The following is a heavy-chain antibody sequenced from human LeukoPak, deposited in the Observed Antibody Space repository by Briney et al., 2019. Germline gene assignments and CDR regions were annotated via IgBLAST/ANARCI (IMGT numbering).Heavy chain of an antibody. Sequence: SETLSLTCAVSGASITTNHWWSWVRQPPGKGLEWIGEIYHSGSTNYNPSLKNRVTISVDKSKIQFSLKLSSVTAADTAVYYCARAEIVVVPAATWYFDLWGRGTLVTVSS. J-gene: IGHJ2*01. D-gene: IGHD2-2*01. CDR2: IYHSGST. CDR3: ARAEIVVVPAATWYFDL. CDR1: GASITTNHW. V-gene: IGHV4-4*02.